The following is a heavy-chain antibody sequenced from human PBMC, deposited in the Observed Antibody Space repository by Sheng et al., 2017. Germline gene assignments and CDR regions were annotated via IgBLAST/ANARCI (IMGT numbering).Heavy chain of an antibody. J-gene: IGHJ4*02. CDR3: ASLDGKLGYCSGGSCYRDY. CDR1: GGTFSSYT. CDR2: IIPILGIA. D-gene: IGHD2-15*01. Sequence: QVQLVQSGAEVKKPGSSVKVSCKASGGTFSSYTISWVRQAPGQGLEWMGRIIPILGIANYAQKFQGRVTITADKSTSTAYMELSSLRSEDTAVYYCASLDGKLGYCSGGSCYRDYWGQGTLVTVSS. V-gene: IGHV1-69*02.